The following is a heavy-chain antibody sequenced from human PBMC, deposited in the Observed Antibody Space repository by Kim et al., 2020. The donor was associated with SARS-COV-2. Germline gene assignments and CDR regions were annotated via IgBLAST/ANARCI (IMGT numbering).Heavy chain of an antibody. Sequence: ASVKVSCKASGYTFTSYGISWVRQAPGQGLEWMGWISAYNGNTNYAQKLQGRVTMTTDTSTSTAYMELRSLRSDDTAVYYCARDLSESCGGDCYPPGGYFDYWGQGTLVTVSS. CDR3: ARDLSESCGGDCYPPGGYFDY. J-gene: IGHJ4*02. V-gene: IGHV1-18*04. CDR2: ISAYNGNT. CDR1: GYTFTSYG. D-gene: IGHD2-21*02.